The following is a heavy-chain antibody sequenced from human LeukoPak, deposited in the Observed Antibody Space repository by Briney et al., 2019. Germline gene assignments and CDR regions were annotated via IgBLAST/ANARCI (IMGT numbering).Heavy chain of an antibody. CDR1: GFTVSSKH. CDR2: VYSGGTT. J-gene: IGHJ1*01. D-gene: IGHD3-22*01. V-gene: IGHV3-53*01. CDR3: ATYSSLNRREFQY. Sequence: SGGSLRLSCAASGFTVSSKHMTWVRQAPGKGLEWVSVVYSGGTTYYADSVKGRFTISRDNAKTSLYLQMNSLRAEDTAVYYCATYSSLNRREFQYWGQGTLLTVSS.